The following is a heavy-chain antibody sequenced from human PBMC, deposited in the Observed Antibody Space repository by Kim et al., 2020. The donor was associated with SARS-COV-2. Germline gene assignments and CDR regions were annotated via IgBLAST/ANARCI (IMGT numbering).Heavy chain of an antibody. CDR3: AAVLEVRGVIITLPNY. CDR2: IVVGSGNT. Sequence: SVKVSCKASGFTFTSSAVQWVRQARGQRLEWIGWIVVGSGNTNYAQKFQERVTITRDMSTSTAYMELSSLRSEDTAVYYCAAVLEVRGVIITLPNYWGQGTLVTVSS. J-gene: IGHJ4*02. V-gene: IGHV1-58*01. D-gene: IGHD3-10*01. CDR1: GFTFTSSA.